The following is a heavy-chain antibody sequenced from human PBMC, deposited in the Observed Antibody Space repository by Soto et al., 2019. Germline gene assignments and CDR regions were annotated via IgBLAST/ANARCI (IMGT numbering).Heavy chain of an antibody. CDR3: ARDRSNIVVVPAASDYYYYYGMDV. D-gene: IGHD2-2*01. CDR2: IIPIFGTA. V-gene: IGHV1-69*13. J-gene: IGHJ6*02. Sequence: SVKVSCKASGGTFSSYAISWVRQAPGQGLEWMGGIIPIFGTANYAQKFQGRVTITADESTSTAYMELSSLRSEDTAVYYCARDRSNIVVVPAASDYYYYYGMDVWGQGTTVTVSS. CDR1: GGTFSSYA.